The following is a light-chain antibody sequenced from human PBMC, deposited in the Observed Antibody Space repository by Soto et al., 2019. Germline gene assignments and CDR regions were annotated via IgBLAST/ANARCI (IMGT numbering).Light chain of an antibody. CDR3: YSYTTSSTYV. V-gene: IGLV2-14*01. CDR2: HVS. J-gene: IGLJ1*01. Sequence: QSVRTQPASVSGSPGQSITISCTGTSSDVGGYNYVSWYQQHPAKVPKLMIYHVSNRPSGVSDRFSGSKSGNTASLTISGLQAEDEGDYYCYSYTTSSTYVFGTGTKVTVL. CDR1: SSDVGGYNY.